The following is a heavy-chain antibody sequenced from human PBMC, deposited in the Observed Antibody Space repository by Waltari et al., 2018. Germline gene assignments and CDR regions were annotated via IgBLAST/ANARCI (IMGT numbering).Heavy chain of an antibody. D-gene: IGHD6-6*01. Sequence: QVQLVESGGGVVQPGRSLRLSCAASGFTFSSYAMHWVRQAPGKGLEWVAVISYDGSNKYYADSVKGRFTISRDNSKNTLYLQMNSLRAEDTAVYYCARPRPYSSSSSKVFDPWGQGTLVTVSS. V-gene: IGHV3-30-3*01. CDR3: ARPRPYSSSSSKVFDP. J-gene: IGHJ5*02. CDR2: ISYDGSNK. CDR1: GFTFSSYA.